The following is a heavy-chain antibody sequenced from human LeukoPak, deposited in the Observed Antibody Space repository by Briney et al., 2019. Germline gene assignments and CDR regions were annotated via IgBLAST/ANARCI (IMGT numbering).Heavy chain of an antibody. D-gene: IGHD2-2*01. V-gene: IGHV3-53*01. CDR3: ARVGYCSSTSCYAGDWYFDL. J-gene: IGHJ2*01. CDR2: IYSGGST. CDR1: GFTVSSNY. Sequence: GGSLRLSCAASGFTVSSNYMSWVRQAPGKGLEWVSVIYSGGSTYYADSVKGRFTISRDNSKSTLYLQMNSLRAEDTAVYYCARVGYCSSTSCYAGDWYFDLWGRGTLVTVSS.